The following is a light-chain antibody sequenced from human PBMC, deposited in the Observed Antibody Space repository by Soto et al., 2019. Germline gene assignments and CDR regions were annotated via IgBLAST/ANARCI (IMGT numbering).Light chain of an antibody. Sequence: EIVLTQSPDTLSLSPGERATLSCRATKRIISNYLSWYQQKPGQAPRLLVYGASTRSSGIPDRFIGSGSGTDLTLTITRLEPDFFPVYYCKQYAFSSYTFGHGIKVEIK. CDR2: GAS. J-gene: IGKJ2*01. CDR3: KQYAFSSYT. V-gene: IGKV3-20*01. CDR1: KRIISNY.